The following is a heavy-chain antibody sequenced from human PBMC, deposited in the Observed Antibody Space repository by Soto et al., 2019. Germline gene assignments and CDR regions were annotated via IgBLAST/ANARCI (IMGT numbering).Heavy chain of an antibody. J-gene: IGHJ4*02. D-gene: IGHD4-17*01. Sequence: ESGGTSVKPEGSLRLSCAASGFAFSDYYMSWIRQAPGKGLEWISYISGSSDYTNYADSVQGRFTISRDNAKNSLYLQMHSLRAEDTAVYYCATQDCCDYYTWAYWGQGALVTVSS. V-gene: IGHV3-11*06. CDR1: GFAFSDYY. CDR3: ATQDCCDYYTWAY. CDR2: ISGSSDYT.